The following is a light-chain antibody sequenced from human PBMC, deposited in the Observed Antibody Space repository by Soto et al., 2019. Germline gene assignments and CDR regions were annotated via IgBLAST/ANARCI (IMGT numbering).Light chain of an antibody. CDR2: EVS. CDR3: SSYAGSNNWN. V-gene: IGLV2-8*01. CDR1: SSDVGGYNY. Sequence: QSALTQPPSASGSPGQSVTISCTGTSSDVGGYNYVSWYQQHPGKAPKLMIYEVSKWPSGVPDRFAGSKSGNTASLTVSGLQAEHEADYYCSSYAGSNNWNFGTGTKLTVL. J-gene: IGLJ1*01.